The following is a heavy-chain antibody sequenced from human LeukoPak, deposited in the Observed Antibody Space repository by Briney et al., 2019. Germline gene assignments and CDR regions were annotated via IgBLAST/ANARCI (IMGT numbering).Heavy chain of an antibody. CDR2: IIPIFGTA. D-gene: IGHD2-15*01. V-gene: IGHV1-69*13. Sequence: ASVKVSCKASGGTFSSYAISWVRQAPGQGLEWMGGIIPIFGTANYAQKFQGRVTITADESTSTAYMELISLRSEDTAVYYCASIGRGRTRTFDPWGQGTLVTVSS. CDR1: GGTFSSYA. J-gene: IGHJ5*02. CDR3: ASIGRGRTRTFDP.